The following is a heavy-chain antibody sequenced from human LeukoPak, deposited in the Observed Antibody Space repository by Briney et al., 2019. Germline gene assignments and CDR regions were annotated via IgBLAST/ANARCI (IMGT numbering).Heavy chain of an antibody. CDR3: ARRAYYYDSSGYGARNNWFDP. Sequence: PSETLSLTCTVSGYSISSGYYWGWIRQPPGKRLEWIGSIYHSGSTYYKPSLKSRVTITVDTSKNQFSLKLSSVTAADTAVYYCARRAYYYDSSGYGARNNWFDPWGQGTLVTISS. CDR2: IYHSGST. CDR1: GYSISSGYY. D-gene: IGHD3-22*01. V-gene: IGHV4-38-2*02. J-gene: IGHJ5*02.